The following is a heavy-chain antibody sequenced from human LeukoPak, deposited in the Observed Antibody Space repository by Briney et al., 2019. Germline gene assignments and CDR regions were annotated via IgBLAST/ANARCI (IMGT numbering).Heavy chain of an antibody. V-gene: IGHV7-4-1*02. D-gene: IGHD3-3*01. J-gene: IGHJ6*03. CDR2: INTNTGSP. CDR3: ARMRADFWSGYYDYYYYYYMDV. CDR1: GYTFTSYA. Sequence: ASVKVSCKASGYTFTSYAMNWVRQAPGQGLEWMGWINTNTGSPTYAQGFTGRFVFSLDTSVSTAYLQISSLKAEDTAVYYCARMRADFWSGYYDYYYYYYMDVWGKGTTVAVSS.